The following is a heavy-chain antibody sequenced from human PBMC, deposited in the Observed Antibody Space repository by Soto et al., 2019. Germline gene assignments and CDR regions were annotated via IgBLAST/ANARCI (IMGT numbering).Heavy chain of an antibody. Sequence: TLSLTCTVSGGSISSYYWSWIRQPPGRGLEWIGYIYYSGSTNYNPSLKSRVIISVDTSKNQFSLKLSSVTAADTAVYYCARRYGAAFAYWGKGTLVTV. CDR3: ARRYGAAFAY. CDR2: IYYSGST. J-gene: IGHJ4*02. V-gene: IGHV4-59*01. CDR1: GGSISSYY. D-gene: IGHD2-15*01.